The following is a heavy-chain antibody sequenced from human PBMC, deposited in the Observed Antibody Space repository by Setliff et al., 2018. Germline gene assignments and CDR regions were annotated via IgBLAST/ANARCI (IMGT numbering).Heavy chain of an antibody. CDR1: GFTFGRYW. Sequence: PGGSLRLSCVASGFTFGRYWMHWVRQVLGKGLEWVAVISYDGINKYHADSVKGRFTISRDNAKNSLYLQMNSLRAEDTAVYYCARAQGRYYYNWFDPWGQGTLVTVSS. CDR3: ARAQGRYYYNWFDP. J-gene: IGHJ5*02. V-gene: IGHV3-30*07. D-gene: IGHD3-16*01. CDR2: ISYDGINK.